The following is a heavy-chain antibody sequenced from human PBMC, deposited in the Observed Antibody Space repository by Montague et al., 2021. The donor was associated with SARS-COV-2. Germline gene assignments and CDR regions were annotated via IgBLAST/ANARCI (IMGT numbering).Heavy chain of an antibody. D-gene: IGHD3-22*01. CDR2: IFYTGST. Sequence: SETLSLTCTVSGGSMYIYGSHYYWDWIRQPPGKGLEWIGTIFYTGSTIYNSSLKSRVTISIDTSKNQYSLELNSVTAADTAVYYCARRRLDFYDSRHWFDPWGQGTQVAVSP. CDR1: GGSMYIYGSHYY. V-gene: IGHV4-39*01. CDR3: ARRRLDFYDSRHWFDP. J-gene: IGHJ5*02.